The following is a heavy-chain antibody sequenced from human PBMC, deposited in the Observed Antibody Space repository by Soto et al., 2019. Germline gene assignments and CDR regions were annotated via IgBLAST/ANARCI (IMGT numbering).Heavy chain of an antibody. D-gene: IGHD3-10*01. CDR1: GGSITNYY. CDR2: IQYSGYS. Sequence: QVQLQESGPGLVKPSETLSLTCTVSGGSITNYYCSWFRLPPGKGLEWIGYIQYSGYSAYTLSLKRRGTSSMNTSKTQFSLMLASVTATDTAVYYCARHGFGSLHGLVDVWGQGTTVIVSS. V-gene: IGHV4-59*08. J-gene: IGHJ6*02. CDR3: ARHGFGSLHGLVDV.